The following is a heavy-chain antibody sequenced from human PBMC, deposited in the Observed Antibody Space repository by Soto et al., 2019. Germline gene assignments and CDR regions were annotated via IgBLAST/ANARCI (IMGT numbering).Heavy chain of an antibody. Sequence: QVQLVESGGGVVQPGRSLRLSCAASGFTFSSHAMHWVRQAPGKGLEWVAVISYDGINKYYADSVKGRFSISRDNSKNTLYLQMNSLRAEDTAVYYCARDEMVRGPFDYWGQGTLVTVSS. CDR1: GFTFSSHA. J-gene: IGHJ4*02. CDR2: ISYDGINK. D-gene: IGHD3-10*01. CDR3: ARDEMVRGPFDY. V-gene: IGHV3-30-3*01.